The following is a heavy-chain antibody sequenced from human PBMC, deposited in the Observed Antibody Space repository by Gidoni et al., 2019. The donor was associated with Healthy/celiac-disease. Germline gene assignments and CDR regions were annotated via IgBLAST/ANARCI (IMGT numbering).Heavy chain of an antibody. J-gene: IGHJ6*03. D-gene: IGHD2-2*01. CDR2: INHSGST. CDR3: ARRASDIVVVPAAKRDYYYMDV. Sequence: VQLQQWGAGLLKPSETLSLTCAVYGGSFRGYYWSWIRQPPGKGLEWIGEINHSGSTNHNPSLKSRVTISVDTSKNQFSLKLSSVTAADTAVYYCARRASDIVVVPAAKRDYYYMDVWGKGTTVTVSS. CDR1: GGSFRGYY. V-gene: IGHV4-34*01.